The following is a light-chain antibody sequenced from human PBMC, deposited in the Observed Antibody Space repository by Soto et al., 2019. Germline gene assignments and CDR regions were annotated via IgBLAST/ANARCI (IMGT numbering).Light chain of an antibody. CDR3: QQYNGYSWT. CDR1: QSISTW. CDR2: KAS. Sequence: DIQMTQSPSTLSASVGDRVTITCRASQSISTWLAWYHQKPGKAPKVLIYKASSLETGVPSRFSGSGSGTECTLTISSLQPDDFATYYCQQYNGYSWTFGQGTKVEIK. V-gene: IGKV1-5*03. J-gene: IGKJ1*01.